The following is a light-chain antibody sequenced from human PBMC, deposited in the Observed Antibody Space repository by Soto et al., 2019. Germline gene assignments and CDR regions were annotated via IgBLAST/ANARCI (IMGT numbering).Light chain of an antibody. V-gene: IGKV3-11*01. CDR1: QSVSSY. J-gene: IGKJ1*01. CDR2: DES. Sequence: EIVLTQSPATLSLSPGERATLSCRASQSVSSYLAWYQQKPGQDPRLLIYDESNRATGIPARFSGSGSGTDFTLTISRLEPEDFAVYYCQQYGGSMTFGQGTKVDIK. CDR3: QQYGGSMT.